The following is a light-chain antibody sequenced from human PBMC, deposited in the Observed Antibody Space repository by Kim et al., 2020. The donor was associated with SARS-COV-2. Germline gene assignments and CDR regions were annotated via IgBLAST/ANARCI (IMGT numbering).Light chain of an antibody. Sequence: GQSIPISCTGSSSDVSGYNFVSWYQQHPGKAPKLMIYDVSKWPSGVSSRFSGSKSGNTASLTISGLQAEDEADYYCSSYAGSTTWVFGGGTQLTVL. CDR3: SSYAGSTTWV. CDR2: DVS. V-gene: IGLV2-14*04. CDR1: SSDVSGYNF. J-gene: IGLJ3*02.